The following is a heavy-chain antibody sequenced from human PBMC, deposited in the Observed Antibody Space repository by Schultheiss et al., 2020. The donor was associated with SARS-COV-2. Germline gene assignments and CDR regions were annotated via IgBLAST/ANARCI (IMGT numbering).Heavy chain of an antibody. V-gene: IGHV1-69*06. CDR2: IIPIFGTA. J-gene: IGHJ4*02. CDR1: GYTFTSYG. CDR3: ATDWSPRSMRSK. D-gene: IGHD2/OR15-2a*01. Sequence: SVKVSCKASGYTFTSYGISWVRQAPGQGLEWMGGIIPIFGTANYAQKFQGRVTMTEDTSTDTAYMELSSLRSEDTAVYYCATDWSPRSMRSKWGQGTLVTVSS.